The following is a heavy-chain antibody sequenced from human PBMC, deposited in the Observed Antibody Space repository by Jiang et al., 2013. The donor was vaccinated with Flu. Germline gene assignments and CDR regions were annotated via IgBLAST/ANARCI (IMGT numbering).Heavy chain of an antibody. CDR1: GDSVSSSTTA. V-gene: IGHV6-1*01. CDR3: ARGPPFDY. J-gene: IGHJ4*02. CDR2: TYYRSATSKWYH. Sequence: TSQTLSLTCTISGDSVSSSTTAWFWIRQSPSRGLEWLGRTYYRSATSKWYHDYALSVKSRITISPDTSKNQFSLQLTSMSPDDTALYFCARGPPFDYWGQGTLVAVSS.